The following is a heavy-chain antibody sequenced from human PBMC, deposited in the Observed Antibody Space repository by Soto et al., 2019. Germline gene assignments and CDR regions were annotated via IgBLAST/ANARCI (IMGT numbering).Heavy chain of an antibody. CDR3: ARTGGGMAARPLDY. CDR1: GFMFTTYG. J-gene: IGHJ4*02. Sequence: QIQLVQSGGEVRKPGASVEISCKTSGFMFTTYGFSWVRQAPGQGLEWVAWISAYNGNKKYAQKFQDRVTMTTDSSTTTVSMERRSLTSDDTAIYYCARTGGGMAARPLDYWGQGTLVTVSS. V-gene: IGHV1-18*04. CDR2: ISAYNGNK. D-gene: IGHD6-6*01.